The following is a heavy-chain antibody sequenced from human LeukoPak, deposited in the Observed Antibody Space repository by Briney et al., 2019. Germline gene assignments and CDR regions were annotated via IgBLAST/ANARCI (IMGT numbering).Heavy chain of an antibody. D-gene: IGHD2-2*01. CDR2: ISSSSSYI. Sequence: GGSLRLSCAASGFTFSSYSMNWVRQAPGKGLEWVSSISSSSSYIYYADSVKGRFTISRDNAKNSLYLQMNSLRAEDTAVYYCARDKHCQLLSYTFDIWGQGTMVNVSS. CDR1: GFTFSSYS. V-gene: IGHV3-21*01. CDR3: ARDKHCQLLSYTFDI. J-gene: IGHJ3*02.